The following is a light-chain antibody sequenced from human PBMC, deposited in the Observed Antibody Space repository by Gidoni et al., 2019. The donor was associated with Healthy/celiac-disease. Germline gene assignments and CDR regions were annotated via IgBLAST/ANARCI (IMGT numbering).Light chain of an antibody. J-gene: IGKJ3*01. CDR2: GAS. CDR1: QSVSSN. Sequence: EIVMTQSPATLSVSPGERAPLSCRASQSVSSNLAWYQQKPGQAPRLLIYGASTRATGIPARFSGSGSGTEFTLTISSLQSEDFAVYYCQQYNNWPPLLTFGPGTKVDIK. V-gene: IGKV3-15*01. CDR3: QQYNNWPPLLT.